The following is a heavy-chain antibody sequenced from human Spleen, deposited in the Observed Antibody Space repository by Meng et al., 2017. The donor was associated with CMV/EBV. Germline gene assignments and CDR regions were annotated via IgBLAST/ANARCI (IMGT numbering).Heavy chain of an antibody. D-gene: IGHD3-10*01. J-gene: IGHJ4*02. CDR1: GFPFSAYY. CDR3: ARDRYYGSGTYYY. Sequence: AASGFPFSAYYISWIRQAPGKGLEWISYISSSGSTIYYAGSVKGRFTVSRDNAKKLLYLQMNSLRAEDTAVYYCARDRYYGSGTYYYWGQGTLVTVSS. V-gene: IGHV3-11*01. CDR2: ISSSGSTI.